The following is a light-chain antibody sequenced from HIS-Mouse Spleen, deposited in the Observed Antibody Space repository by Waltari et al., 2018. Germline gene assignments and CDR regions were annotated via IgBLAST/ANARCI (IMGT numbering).Light chain of an antibody. Sequence: SYELTQPPSVAVSPGQTARITCSGDALQKKYAYWYQQKSGQATVLVIYEDSKRPSGIPERFSGSSSGTMATLTISGAQVEDEADYYCYSTDSSGNHWVFGGGTKLTVL. J-gene: IGLJ3*02. CDR2: EDS. CDR3: YSTDSSGNHWV. V-gene: IGLV3-10*01. CDR1: ALQKKY.